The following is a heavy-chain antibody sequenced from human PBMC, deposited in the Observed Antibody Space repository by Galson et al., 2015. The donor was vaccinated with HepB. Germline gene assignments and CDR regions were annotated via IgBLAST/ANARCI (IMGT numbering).Heavy chain of an antibody. Sequence: VKVSCKASGGTFSSYAISWVRQAPGQGLEWMGGINPIFGTANYAQKFQGRVTITADESTSTAYMELSSLRSEDTAVYYCARVFSPRGFGMDVWGQGTLVTVSS. D-gene: IGHD1-14*01. J-gene: IGHJ4*02. CDR2: INPIFGTA. CDR1: GGTFSSYA. CDR3: ARVFSPRGFGMDV. V-gene: IGHV1-69*13.